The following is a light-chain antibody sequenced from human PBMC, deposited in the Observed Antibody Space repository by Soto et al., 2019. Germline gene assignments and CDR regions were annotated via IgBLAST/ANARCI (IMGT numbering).Light chain of an antibody. J-gene: IGLJ3*02. Sequence: QSALTQPASVSGSPGQSITISCTGTSSDVGSCNCVSWYQQHPGKAPTLMIYEVNKRPSGVSNRFSGSKSGNTASLTISGLQSEDEAYYYCCSSVGSPNWVVGGRTKLTVL. V-gene: IGLV2-23*02. CDR1: SSDVGSCNC. CDR3: CSSVGSPNWV. CDR2: EVN.